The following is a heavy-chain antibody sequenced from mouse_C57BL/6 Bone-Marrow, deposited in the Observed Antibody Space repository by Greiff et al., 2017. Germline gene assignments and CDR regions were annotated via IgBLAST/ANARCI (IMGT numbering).Heavy chain of an antibody. CDR3: AITYYGNYWYIDY. CDR2: IYPGSGST. D-gene: IGHD2-10*01. CDR1: GYTFTSYW. J-gene: IGHJ1*03. Sequence: VQLQQPGAGLVKPGASVKMSCTASGYTFTSYWITWVKQRPGQGLEWIGDIYPGSGSTNYNEKFKSKATMTGDTSSSKAYMQLSSLTSEDSTVYYCAITYYGNYWYIDYWGKGTTVTVSS. V-gene: IGHV1-55*01.